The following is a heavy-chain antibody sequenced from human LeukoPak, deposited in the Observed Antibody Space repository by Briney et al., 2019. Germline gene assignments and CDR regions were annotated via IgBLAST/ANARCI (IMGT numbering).Heavy chain of an antibody. CDR2: ISSSSSSI. V-gene: IGHV3-48*01. CDR3: ARDLYAFDI. J-gene: IGHJ3*02. Sequence: GGSLRLSCAASGFTFSGYTMNWVRQAPGKRPELISYISSSSSSIDYAASVKGRFTISRDNAKNSLYLQMNSLRAEDTAVYYCARDLYAFDIWGQGTMVTVSS. CDR1: GFTFSGYT.